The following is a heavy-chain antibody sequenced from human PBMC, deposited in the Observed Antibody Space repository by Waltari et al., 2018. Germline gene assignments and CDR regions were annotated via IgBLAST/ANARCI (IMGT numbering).Heavy chain of an antibody. D-gene: IGHD6-19*01. V-gene: IGHV1-2*06. J-gene: IGHJ5*02. Sequence: QVQLVQSGAEVKKPGASVKVSCKASGYTFTGYYMHWVRQAPGQGLEWMGRINPNSGGTNYAQKFQCRVTMTRDTSISTAYMELSRLRSDDTAVYYCARDRKGIAVAGGWFDPWGQGTLVTVSS. CDR1: GYTFTGYY. CDR2: INPNSGGT. CDR3: ARDRKGIAVAGGWFDP.